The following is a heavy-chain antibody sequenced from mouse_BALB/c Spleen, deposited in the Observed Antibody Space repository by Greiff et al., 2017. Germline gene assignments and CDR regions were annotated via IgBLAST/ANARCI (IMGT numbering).Heavy chain of an antibody. V-gene: IGHV1-9*01. J-gene: IGHJ2*01. CDR3: ARGANWDGGGYYFDY. CDR2: ILPGSGST. Sequence: QVQLKQSGAELMKPGASVKISCKATGYTFSSYWIEWVKQRPGHGLEWIGEILPGSGSTNYNEKFKGKATFTADTSSNTAYMQLSSLTSEDSAVYYCARGANWDGGGYYFDYWGQGTTLTVSS. D-gene: IGHD4-1*01. CDR1: GYTFSSYW.